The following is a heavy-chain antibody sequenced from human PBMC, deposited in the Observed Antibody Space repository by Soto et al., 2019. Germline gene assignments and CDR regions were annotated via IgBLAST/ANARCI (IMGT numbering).Heavy chain of an antibody. CDR1: GFTFTNYA. J-gene: IGHJ4*02. D-gene: IGHD3-10*01. CDR3: AREIAGSYYGSGSLDY. CDR2: ISAGGVST. Sequence: GSLRLSCVTSGFTFTNYAMTWVRQGPGKGLEWVSSISAGGVSTYFADSVKGRFTISRDNSKNTLYLHMNSLRAEDTAMYYCAREIAGSYYGSGSLDYWGQGTLVTVSS. V-gene: IGHV3-23*01.